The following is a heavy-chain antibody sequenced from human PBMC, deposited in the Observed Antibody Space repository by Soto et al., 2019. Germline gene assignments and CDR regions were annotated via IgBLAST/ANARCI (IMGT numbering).Heavy chain of an antibody. J-gene: IGHJ4*02. CDR3: ARDLTATDDY. D-gene: IGHD2-21*02. CDR1: GFTFSSYA. CDR2: ISYDGSNK. V-gene: IGHV3-30-3*01. Sequence: QVQLVESGGGVVQPGRSLRLSCAASGFTFSSYAMHWVRQAPGKGLEWVAVISYDGSNKYYADSVKGRFTISRDNSKNTQYLQMNSLRAEDTAVYYCARDLTATDDYWGQGTLVTVS.